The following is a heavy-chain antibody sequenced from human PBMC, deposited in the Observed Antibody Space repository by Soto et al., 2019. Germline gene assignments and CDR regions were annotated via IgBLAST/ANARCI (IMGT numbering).Heavy chain of an antibody. V-gene: IGHV3-30-3*01. J-gene: IGHJ4*02. D-gene: IGHD1-1*01. CDR1: GFTFHSFT. CDR3: ARDPRETTYYLDY. CDR2: ISYDGSNE. Sequence: GGSLRLSCAASGFTFHSFTMHWVRQSPGKGLEWVALISYDGSNEYYADSVKGRFTISRDNSKSTLYLQMNSLRTDDTALYYCARDPRETTYYLDYWGQGTLVTVSS.